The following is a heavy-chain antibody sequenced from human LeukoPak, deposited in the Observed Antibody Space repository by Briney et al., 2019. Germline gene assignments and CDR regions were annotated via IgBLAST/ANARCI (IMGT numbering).Heavy chain of an antibody. J-gene: IGHJ4*02. CDR1: GFTFSSYG. CDR2: IWYGGSNK. Sequence: GRSLRLSCAASGFTFSSYGMHWVRQAPGKGLEWVAVIWYGGSNKCYADSVKGRFTISRDNSKNTLYLQMNSLRAEDTAVYYCARDPGGYSSSWFDYWGEGTLVTVSS. CDR3: ARDPGGYSSSWFDY. D-gene: IGHD6-13*01. V-gene: IGHV3-33*08.